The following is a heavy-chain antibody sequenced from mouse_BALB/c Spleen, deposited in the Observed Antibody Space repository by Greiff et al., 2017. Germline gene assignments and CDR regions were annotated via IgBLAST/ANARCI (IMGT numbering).Heavy chain of an antibody. Sequence: VKLQESGPGLVAPSQSLSITCTVSGFSLTSYGVHWVRQPPGKGLEWLGVIWAGGSTNYNSALMSRLSISKDNSKSQVFLKMNSLQTDDTAMYYCARDEGTGRGFAYWGQGTLVTVSA. CDR3: ARDEGTGRGFAY. V-gene: IGHV2-9*02. CDR2: IWAGGST. CDR1: GFSLTSYG. D-gene: IGHD3-3*01. J-gene: IGHJ3*01.